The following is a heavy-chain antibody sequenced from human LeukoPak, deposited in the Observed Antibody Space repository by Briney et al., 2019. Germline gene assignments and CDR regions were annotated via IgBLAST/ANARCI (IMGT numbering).Heavy chain of an antibody. CDR1: GFTFSSYA. CDR3: ARDSSRWYFDY. V-gene: IGHV3-30-3*01. D-gene: IGHD2-15*01. CDR2: ISYDGSNK. J-gene: IGHJ4*02. Sequence: QAGGSLRLSCAASGFTFSSYAMHWVRQAPGKGLEWVAVISYDGSNKYYADSVKGRFTISRDNSKNTLYLQMNSLRAEDTAVYYCARDSSRWYFDYRGQGTLVAVSS.